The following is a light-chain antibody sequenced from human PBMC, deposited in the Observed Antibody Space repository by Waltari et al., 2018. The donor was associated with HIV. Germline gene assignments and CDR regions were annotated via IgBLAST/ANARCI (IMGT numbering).Light chain of an antibody. CDR2: WAS. J-gene: IGKJ3*01. Sequence: DIVMTQSRDSLAVSLGERATINCQSSQSVLYSSNNKNYLAWYQQKPGQPPKLLIYWASTRESGVPDRFSGSGSGTDFTLTISSLQAEDVAVYYCQQYYSTPFTFGPGTKVDIK. CDR1: QSVLYSSNNKNY. CDR3: QQYYSTPFT. V-gene: IGKV4-1*01.